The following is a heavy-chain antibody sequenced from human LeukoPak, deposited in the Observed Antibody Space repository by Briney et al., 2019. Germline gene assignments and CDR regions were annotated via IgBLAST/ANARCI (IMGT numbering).Heavy chain of an antibody. V-gene: IGHV4-59*12. J-gene: IGHJ4*02. CDR3: ARNTQWLGSYYFDY. D-gene: IGHD6-19*01. CDR1: GGSISSYY. CDR2: IYYSGST. Sequence: PSETLSLTCTVSGGSISSYYWSWIRQPPGKGLEWIGYIYYSGSTNYNPSLKSRVTISVDTSKNQFSLKLNSVTAADTAVYYCARNTQWLGSYYFDYWGQGTLVTVSS.